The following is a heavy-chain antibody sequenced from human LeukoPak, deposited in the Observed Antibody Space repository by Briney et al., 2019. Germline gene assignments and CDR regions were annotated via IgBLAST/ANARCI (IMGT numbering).Heavy chain of an antibody. J-gene: IGHJ5*02. D-gene: IGHD2-21*02. V-gene: IGHV4-59*08. Sequence: SETLSLTCTVSGGSISSYYWSWIRQPPGKELEWIGYIYYSGSTNYNPSLKSRVTISVDTSKNQFSLKLSSVTAADTAVYYCARHPSTYCGGDCYSFWFDPWGQGTLVTVSS. CDR2: IYYSGST. CDR1: GGSISSYY. CDR3: ARHPSTYCGGDCYSFWFDP.